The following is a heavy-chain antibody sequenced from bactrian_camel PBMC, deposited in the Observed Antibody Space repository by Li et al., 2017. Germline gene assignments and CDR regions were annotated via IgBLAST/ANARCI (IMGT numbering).Heavy chain of an antibody. V-gene: IGHV3-3*01. J-gene: IGHJ4*01. CDR1: GNTYSTNC. CDR2: NPYTGAQT. D-gene: IGHD5*01. Sequence: VQLVESGGGSVQAGGSLRLSCKASGNTYSTNCLGWFRQVPGKEREGIATVHYNPYTGAQTNIAGSVKDRFTFSQDHGQNTVSLRMTSLKPEDTGMYYCAADVGGLSDRCLGLSPDTYKYRGQGTQVTVS. CDR3: AADVGGLSDRCLGLSPDTYKY.